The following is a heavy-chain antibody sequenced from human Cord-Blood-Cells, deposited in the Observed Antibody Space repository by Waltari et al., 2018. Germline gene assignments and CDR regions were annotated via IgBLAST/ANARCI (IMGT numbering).Heavy chain of an antibody. V-gene: IGHV3-33*01. CDR1: GFTFSSYG. CDR2: IWYDGSNK. Sequence: QVQLVESGGGVVQPGRSLRLSCAASGFTFSSYGMHWVRQAPGKGLGWVAVIWYDGSNKYYADSVKGRFTISRDNSKNTLYLQMNSLRAEDTAVYYCARGGYYYDGWGQGTLVTVSS. D-gene: IGHD3-22*01. CDR3: ARGGYYYDG. J-gene: IGHJ4*02.